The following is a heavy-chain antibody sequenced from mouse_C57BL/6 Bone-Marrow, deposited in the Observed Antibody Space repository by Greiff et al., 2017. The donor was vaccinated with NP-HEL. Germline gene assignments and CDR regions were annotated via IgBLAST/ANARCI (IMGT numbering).Heavy chain of an antibody. CDR1: GYTFTSYG. CDR2: IYPRSGNT. V-gene: IGHV1-81*01. CDR3: ARTSSGYSFDY. J-gene: IGHJ2*01. D-gene: IGHD3-2*02. Sequence: QVQLQQSGAELARPGASVKLSCKASGYTFTSYGISWVKQRTGQGLEWIGEIYPRSGNTYYNEKFKGKATLTADKSSSTAYMELRSLTSEDSAVYFCARTSSGYSFDYWVQGTTLTVSS.